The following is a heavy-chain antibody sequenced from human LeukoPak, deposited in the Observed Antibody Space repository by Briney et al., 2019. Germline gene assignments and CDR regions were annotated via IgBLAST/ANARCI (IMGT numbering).Heavy chain of an antibody. CDR2: IIHSGST. CDR3: ARRRYIVVVVAATPFDY. J-gene: IGHJ4*02. D-gene: IGHD2-15*01. CDR1: GGSFSGSY. Sequence: PSETLSLTCAVHGGSFSGSYWSWIRQPPGKGLGWIGEIIHSGSTNYTPSLKSRVTISVDTSKTQFSLKLSSVTAADTAVYYCARRRYIVVVVAATPFDYWGQGTLVTVSS. V-gene: IGHV4-34*12.